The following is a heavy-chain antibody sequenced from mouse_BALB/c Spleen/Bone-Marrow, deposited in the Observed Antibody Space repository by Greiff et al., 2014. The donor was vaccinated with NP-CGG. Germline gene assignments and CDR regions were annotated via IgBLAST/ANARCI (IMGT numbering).Heavy chain of an antibody. Sequence: EVQLQQSGPSLVKPSQTLSLTCSVTGDSFTSGSWNWIRKFPGNKLEYMGYISYSGSTYYNPSLISRISISRDTSKNQYYLQLKSVTTEDTATDNCAGQEELLGLRQRGQGTLVTVSA. CDR3: AGQEELLGLRQ. CDR2: ISYSGST. CDR1: GDSFTSGS. D-gene: IGHD2-2*01. J-gene: IGHJ3*01. V-gene: IGHV3-8*02.